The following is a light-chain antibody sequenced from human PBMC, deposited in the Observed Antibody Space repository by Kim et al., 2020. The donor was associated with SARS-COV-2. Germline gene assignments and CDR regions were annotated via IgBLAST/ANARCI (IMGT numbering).Light chain of an antibody. J-gene: IGKJ1*01. CDR1: ESIRNNY. Sequence: PPGERATLPCRASESIRNNYIAWYQQKRGQAPRVLIYGASTRATGIPDRFSGSGSGTDFTLTVSRLEPEDSAVYYCHQYVYSPWTFGQGTKVDIK. CDR2: GAS. CDR3: HQYVYSPWT. V-gene: IGKV3-20*01.